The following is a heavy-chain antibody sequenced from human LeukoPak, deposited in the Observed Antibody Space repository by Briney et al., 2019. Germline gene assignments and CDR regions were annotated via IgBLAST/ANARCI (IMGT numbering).Heavy chain of an antibody. Sequence: QPGRSLRLSCAASGFTFDDYAMHWVRQAPGKGLEWVSGISWNSGSIGYADSVKGRFTISRDNAKNSLYLQMNSLRAEDTALYYCAKDSGRLDSIFANAFDIWGQGTMVTVSS. CDR3: AKDSGRLDSIFANAFDI. V-gene: IGHV3-9*01. J-gene: IGHJ3*02. CDR1: GFTFDDYA. D-gene: IGHD3-3*02. CDR2: ISWNSGSI.